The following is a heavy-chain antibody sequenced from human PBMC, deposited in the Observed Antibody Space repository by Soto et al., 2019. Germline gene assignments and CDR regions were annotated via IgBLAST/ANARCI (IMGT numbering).Heavy chain of an antibody. V-gene: IGHV3-23*01. CDR2: ISVSDALT. Sequence: GGPLSLSCPAPGYNLVEYAMRWSRQAPGKGLGWVSGISVSDALTYYADSVRGRSSIPRDASETILYLQMNSLRVDDTALYYSTRETVAGITGLDYWGPGTLVTVSS. J-gene: IGHJ4*02. CDR3: TRETVAGITGLDY. D-gene: IGHD1-20*01. CDR1: GYNLVEYA.